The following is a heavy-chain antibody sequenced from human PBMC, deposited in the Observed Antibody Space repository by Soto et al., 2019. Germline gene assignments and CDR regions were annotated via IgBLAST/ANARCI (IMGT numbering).Heavy chain of an antibody. D-gene: IGHD1-26*01. J-gene: IGHJ5*02. Sequence: XETLSLTCTVAGCSITSSGSSWAWLRQTPGKGLEGIGSIFYTGNTYYNPSLWSRVTISADTSKNQFSLKMTSVTAADTAVYYCARHGMGAAGWFDPWGQGTLVTVSS. V-gene: IGHV4-39*01. CDR2: IFYTGNT. CDR3: ARHGMGAAGWFDP. CDR1: GCSITSSGSS.